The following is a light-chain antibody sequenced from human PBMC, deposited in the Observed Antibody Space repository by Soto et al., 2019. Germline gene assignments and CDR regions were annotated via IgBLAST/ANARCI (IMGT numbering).Light chain of an antibody. CDR2: DVS. CDR1: SSDVGGYNY. V-gene: IGLV2-11*01. J-gene: IGLJ1*01. Sequence: QSALTQPRLVSGSPGQSVTISCTGTSSDVGGYNYVSWYQQHPGKAPKLMIYDVSKRPSGVPDRFSGSKSGNTASLTISGLRAEDEADYYCCSYAGSYTFVFGTGTKVTVL. CDR3: CSYAGSYTFV.